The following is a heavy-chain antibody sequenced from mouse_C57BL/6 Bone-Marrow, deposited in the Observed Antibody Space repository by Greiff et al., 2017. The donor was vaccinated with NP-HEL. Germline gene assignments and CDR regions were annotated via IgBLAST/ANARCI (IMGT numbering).Heavy chain of an antibody. J-gene: IGHJ1*03. CDR2: ISYSGST. V-gene: IGHV3-1*01. CDR1: GYSITSGYD. CDR3: ARDGGIYYDYHYWYFDV. Sequence: ESGPGMVKPSQSLSLTCTVTGYSITSGYDWHWIRHFPGNKLEWMGYISYSGSTNYNPSLKSRISITHDTSKNHFFLKLNSVTTEDTATYYCARDGGIYYDYHYWYFDVWGTGTTVTVSS. D-gene: IGHD2-4*01.